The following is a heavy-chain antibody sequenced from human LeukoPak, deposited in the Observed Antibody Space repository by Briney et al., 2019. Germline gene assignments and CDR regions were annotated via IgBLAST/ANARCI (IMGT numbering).Heavy chain of an antibody. D-gene: IGHD3-22*01. J-gene: IGHJ3*02. V-gene: IGHV1-18*01. CDR1: GYTFTSYG. Sequence: ASXKVSCKASGYTFTSYGISWVGQAPGQGGEGRGWISAYNGKTNYAQKLQGRGTMTTDTSTSTAYMELRSLRSDDTAVYYCARDHYYDSSASGDAFDIWGQGTMVTVSS. CDR2: ISAYNGKT. CDR3: ARDHYYDSSASGDAFDI.